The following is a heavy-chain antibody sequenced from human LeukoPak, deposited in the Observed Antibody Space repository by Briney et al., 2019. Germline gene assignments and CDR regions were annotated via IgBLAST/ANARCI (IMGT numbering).Heavy chain of an antibody. CDR1: GYTFTNYG. V-gene: IGHV1-18*01. CDR2: ISAYNGNT. J-gene: IGHJ5*02. D-gene: IGHD3-22*01. CDR3: ARGDFDSSGYWFDP. Sequence: ASVKVSCKASGYTFTNYGISWVRQAPGQGLEWMGWISAYNGNTNYAQKVRGRVIMTTDTSTSTAYMELRSLRSDDTAVYYCARGDFDSSGYWFDPWGQGTLVTVSS.